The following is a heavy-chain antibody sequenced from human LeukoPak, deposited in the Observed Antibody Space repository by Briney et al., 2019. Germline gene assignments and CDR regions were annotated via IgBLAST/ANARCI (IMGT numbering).Heavy chain of an antibody. CDR2: ISYDGSNK. CDR1: GFTFSSYA. D-gene: IGHD1-26*01. V-gene: IGHV3-30*04. J-gene: IGHJ4*02. CDR3: ARDRAYLLFDY. Sequence: GGSLRLSCAASGFTFSSYAMHWVRQAPGKGLEWVAVISYDGSNKYYADSVKGRFTIPRDNSKNTLYLQMNSLRAEDTAVYYCARDRAYLLFDYWGQGTLVTVSS.